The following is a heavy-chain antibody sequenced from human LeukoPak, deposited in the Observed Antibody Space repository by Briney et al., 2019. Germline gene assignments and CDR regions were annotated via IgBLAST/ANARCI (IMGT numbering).Heavy chain of an antibody. CDR1: GGSISSSNW. CDR2: IYHSGST. CDR3: ARHRDVLRYFELDP. J-gene: IGHJ5*02. Sequence: PSETLSLTCAVSGGSISSSNWWSWIRQPPGKGLEWIGEIYHSGSTNYNPSLKSRVTISVDKPKTQFSLKLSSVTAADTAVYYCARHRDVLRYFELDPWGQGTLVTVSS. D-gene: IGHD3-9*01. V-gene: IGHV4-4*02.